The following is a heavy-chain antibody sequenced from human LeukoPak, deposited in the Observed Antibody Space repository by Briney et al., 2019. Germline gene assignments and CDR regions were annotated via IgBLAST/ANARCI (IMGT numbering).Heavy chain of an antibody. J-gene: IGHJ5*02. D-gene: IGHD3-10*01. CDR2: IYYFGTT. CDR3: ARTYTMVRGVVRS. Sequence: SETLSLTCTVSGGSISNSDYYWGWIRQPPGKGLEWIGSIYYFGTTYYSPSLERRVTISVDTSKNQFSLKLSSVTAADTAVYYCARTYTMVRGVVRSWGQGTLVTVSS. CDR1: GGSISNSDYY. V-gene: IGHV4-39*07.